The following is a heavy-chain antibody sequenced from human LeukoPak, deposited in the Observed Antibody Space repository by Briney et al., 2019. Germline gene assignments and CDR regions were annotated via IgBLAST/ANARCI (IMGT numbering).Heavy chain of an antibody. CDR2: IYYSGST. Sequence: SETLSLTCTVSGGSSSGSYWSWIRQPPGKGLEWIGYIYYSGSTNYNPSLRSRVTIPLDTSKNQISLTVSSVTAADTAVYYCASSVYSSLSYTWFDPWGQGTLVTVSS. J-gene: IGHJ5*02. V-gene: IGHV4-59*01. CDR3: ASSVYSSLSYTWFDP. CDR1: GGSSSGSY. D-gene: IGHD3-22*01.